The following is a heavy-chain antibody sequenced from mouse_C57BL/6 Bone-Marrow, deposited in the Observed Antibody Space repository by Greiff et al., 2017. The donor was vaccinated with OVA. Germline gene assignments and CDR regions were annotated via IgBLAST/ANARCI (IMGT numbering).Heavy chain of an antibody. CDR3: AFYYGSSYRYFDV. V-gene: IGHV1-39*01. D-gene: IGHD1-1*01. CDR2: INPNYGTT. CDR1: GYSFTDYN. Sequence: EVQLQQSGPELVKPGATVKISCKASGYSFTDYNMNWVKQSNGKSLEWIGVINPNYGTTSYNQKFKGKATLTVDQSSSTSYMQLNSLTSEDSAVYYCAFYYGSSYRYFDVWGTGTTVTVSS. J-gene: IGHJ1*03.